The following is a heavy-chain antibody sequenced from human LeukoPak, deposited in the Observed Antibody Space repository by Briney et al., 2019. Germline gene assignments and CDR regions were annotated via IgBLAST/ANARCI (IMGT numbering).Heavy chain of an antibody. CDR2: VISKANGGAT. CDR3: TTELYGGPNN. V-gene: IGHV3-15*01. D-gene: IGHD2/OR15-2a*01. Sequence: GGSLRLSCAASGFIFANAWMSWVRQAPGKGLEWVGRVISKANGGATQYAAPVKGRFTISRDDSKRTLYLQMNSLKTEDTAVYYCTTELYGGPNNWGQGTLVTVSS. J-gene: IGHJ4*02. CDR1: GFIFANAW.